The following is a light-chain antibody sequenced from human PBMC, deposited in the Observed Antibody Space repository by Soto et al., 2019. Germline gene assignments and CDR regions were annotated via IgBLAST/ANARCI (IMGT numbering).Light chain of an antibody. V-gene: IGKV3D-15*01. Sequence: ETVLTQSPVTLSLSPGERATLSCRASQSVSSNLAWYQQKRGQGPRLLIYGASTRASGIPARFSGSGSGTEFTLTISSLQSEDFAVYFCHQYSNWPSGTFGPGTTVDIK. CDR1: QSVSSN. J-gene: IGKJ3*01. CDR2: GAS. CDR3: HQYSNWPSGT.